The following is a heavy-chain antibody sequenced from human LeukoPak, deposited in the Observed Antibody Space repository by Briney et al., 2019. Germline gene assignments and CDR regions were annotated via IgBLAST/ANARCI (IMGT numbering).Heavy chain of an antibody. CDR2: ISSSGRTT. J-gene: IGHJ4*02. CDR1: GFTFSTYE. CDR3: ARAYGGNLLDH. D-gene: IGHD4/OR15-4a*01. V-gene: IGHV3-48*03. Sequence: GGSLRLSCAASGFTFSTYEMNWVRQAPGKGLEWVSYISSSGRTTYYADSVKGRFTISRDNAKNSLYLQMNSLRAEDTAVYYCARAYGGNLLDHWGQGTLVTVSS.